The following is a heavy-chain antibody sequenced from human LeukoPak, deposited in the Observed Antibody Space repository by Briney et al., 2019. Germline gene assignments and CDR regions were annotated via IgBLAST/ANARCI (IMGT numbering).Heavy chain of an antibody. CDR1: GGLLCSYY. J-gene: IGHJ4*02. D-gene: IGHD2-15*01. Sequence: SETLALLCTVSGGLLCSYYWSWIPQPRGKRLEWIGYIYHSGITNYNPSLKSRVTISVDTSKNQFSLKLRSVTAADTAVYYCARVTCAVAAGWTHIDYWGQGTLVTVSS. CDR3: ARVTCAVAAGWTHIDY. V-gene: IGHV4-59*12. CDR2: IYHSGIT.